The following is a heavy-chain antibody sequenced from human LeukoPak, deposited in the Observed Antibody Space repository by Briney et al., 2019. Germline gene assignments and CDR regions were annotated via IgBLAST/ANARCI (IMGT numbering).Heavy chain of an antibody. J-gene: IGHJ4*02. CDR3: AKGKGWEQPIDS. CDR1: GFTFSSYG. CDR2: IWYDGSNK. V-gene: IGHV3-33*03. Sequence: GGSLRLSCAASGFTFSSYGMHWVRQAPGKGLEWVAVIWYDGSNKYYADSVKGRFTISRDNAKNTLYLQMNSLRAEDTAVYYCAKGKGWEQPIDSWGQGSLVAVSS. D-gene: IGHD1-26*01.